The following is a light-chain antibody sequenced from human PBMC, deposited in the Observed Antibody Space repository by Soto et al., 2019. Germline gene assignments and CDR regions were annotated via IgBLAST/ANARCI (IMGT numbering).Light chain of an antibody. CDR1: QSVSSS. Sequence: EVVVTQSPDTLFLSPGGTATPSCMASQSVSSSVAWYQHKPGQSPRLVVYSGDKRAPGIPPRFSGSGSGTDFTLTISSLESDDFAIYYCQQRYSWLRAFGPGTKVDI. CDR3: QQRYSWLRA. J-gene: IGKJ1*01. V-gene: IGKV3-11*01. CDR2: SGD.